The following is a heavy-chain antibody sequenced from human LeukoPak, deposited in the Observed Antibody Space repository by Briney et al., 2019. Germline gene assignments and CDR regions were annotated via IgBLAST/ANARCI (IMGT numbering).Heavy chain of an antibody. CDR3: ARDAINPHDAFDI. D-gene: IGHD5-12*01. CDR2: ISAYNGNT. Sequence: ASVKVSCKASGYTFTTYGISWVRQAPGQGLEWMGWISAYNGNTNYAQKFQGRVTITTDESTSTAYMELSSLRSEDTAVYYCARDAINPHDAFDIWGQGTMVTVSS. CDR1: GYTFTTYG. V-gene: IGHV1-18*01. J-gene: IGHJ3*02.